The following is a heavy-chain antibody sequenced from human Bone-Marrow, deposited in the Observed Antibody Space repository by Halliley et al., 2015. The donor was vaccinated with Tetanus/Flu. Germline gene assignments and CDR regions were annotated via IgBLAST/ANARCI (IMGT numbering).Heavy chain of an antibody. CDR3: VRVRGDPPPPPPPPGRESPYQEPPPRPPLPLPRGSVPAADTAVYYCVRVPGSFGTYWYFDF. Sequence: LRLSCAVSGFSISNGYYWGWIRQPPGKGLEWIGSVYHGRDTYSTPSLESRVSISVDTSMNRLSLTLSSVTAADTAVYYCVRVRGDPPPPPPPPGRESPYQEPPPRPPLPLPRGSVPAADTAVYYCVRVPGSFGTYWYFDFWGRGTLVTVSS. J-gene: IGHJ2*01. CDR1: GFSISNGYY. CDR2: VYHGRDT. V-gene: IGHV4-38-2*01. D-gene: IGHD3-10*01.